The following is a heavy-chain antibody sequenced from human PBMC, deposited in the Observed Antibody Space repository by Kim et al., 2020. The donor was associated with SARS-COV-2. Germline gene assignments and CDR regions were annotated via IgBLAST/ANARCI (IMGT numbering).Heavy chain of an antibody. V-gene: IGHV1-69*13. J-gene: IGHJ3*02. CDR1: GGTFSSYA. CDR2: IIPIFATA. D-gene: IGHD5-12*01. Sequence: SVKVSCRTSGGTFSSYAITWVRQAPGQGLEWMGGIIPIFATANYAQNFQGRVTITSDEATSTAYMELSSLRSEDTAVYYCARGRVEMATIDAFDIWGQGTMVTVSS. CDR3: ARGRVEMATIDAFDI.